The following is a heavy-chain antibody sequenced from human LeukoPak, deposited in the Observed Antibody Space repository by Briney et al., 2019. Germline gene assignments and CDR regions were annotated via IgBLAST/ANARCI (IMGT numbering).Heavy chain of an antibody. D-gene: IGHD2-15*01. J-gene: IGHJ4*02. V-gene: IGHV3-30*02. CDR2: IRYDGSNK. Sequence: GGSLRLSCAASGLTLSSYGMHWVGQAPGKGLEWVAFIRYDGSNKYYADSVKGRFTISRDNSKNTLYLQMNSLGAEDTAVYYCAPVNPVAATEPVDYWGQGTLVTVSS. CDR3: APVNPVAATEPVDY. CDR1: GLTLSSYG.